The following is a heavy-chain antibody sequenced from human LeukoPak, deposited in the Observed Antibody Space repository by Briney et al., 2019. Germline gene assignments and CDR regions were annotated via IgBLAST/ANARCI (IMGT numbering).Heavy chain of an antibody. Sequence: NPSETLSLTCSVSGGSISTYYWSWIRQPPGKGLEWIGYIYYSGSTYYNPSLKSRVTISVDTSKNQFSLKLSSVTAADTAVYYCARVVVVVAATTDQTNWFDPWGQGTLVTVSS. V-gene: IGHV4-59*08. CDR2: IYYSGST. D-gene: IGHD2-15*01. CDR3: ARVVVVVAATTDQTNWFDP. CDR1: GGSISTYY. J-gene: IGHJ5*02.